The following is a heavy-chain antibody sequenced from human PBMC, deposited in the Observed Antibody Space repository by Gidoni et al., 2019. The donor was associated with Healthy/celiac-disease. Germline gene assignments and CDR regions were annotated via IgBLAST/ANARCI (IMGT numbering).Heavy chain of an antibody. CDR3: ARIWASLYCSSTSCYDAFDI. D-gene: IGHD2-2*01. Sequence: IRQPPGKALEWLAHIFSNDEKSYSTSLKSRLTISKDTSKSQVVLTMTNMDPVDTATYYCARIWASLYCSSTSCYDAFDIWGQGTMVTVSS. V-gene: IGHV2-26*01. J-gene: IGHJ3*02. CDR2: IFSNDEK.